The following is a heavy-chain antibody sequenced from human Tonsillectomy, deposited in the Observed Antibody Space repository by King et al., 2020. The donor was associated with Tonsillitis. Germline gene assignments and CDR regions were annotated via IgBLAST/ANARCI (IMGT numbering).Heavy chain of an antibody. J-gene: IGHJ4*02. V-gene: IGHV3-23*04. CDR3: AKDLGYCSSTSCYHDY. D-gene: IGHD2-2*01. CDR1: GFTFSSYA. CDR2: ISGSGGST. Sequence: VQLVESGGGLVQPGGSLRLSCAASGFTFSSYAMSWVRQAPGKGLEWVSAISGSGGSTYYADSVKGRVTISRDNSKNTLYLQMNSLRAEDTAVYYCAKDLGYCSSTSCYHDYWGQGTLVTVSS.